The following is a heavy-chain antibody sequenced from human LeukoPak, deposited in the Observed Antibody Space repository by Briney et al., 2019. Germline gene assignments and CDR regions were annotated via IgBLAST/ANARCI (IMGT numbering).Heavy chain of an antibody. D-gene: IGHD3-16*02. V-gene: IGHV4-34*01. CDR2: INHSGST. J-gene: IGHJ4*02. CDR1: GGSFSGYY. CDR3: ASSSLGELSSLDY. Sequence: PSETLSLTCAVYGGSFSGYYWSWIRQPPGKELEWIGEINHSGSTNYNPSLKSRVTISVDTSKNQFSLKLSSVTAADTAVYYCASSSLGELSSLDYWGQGTLVTVSS.